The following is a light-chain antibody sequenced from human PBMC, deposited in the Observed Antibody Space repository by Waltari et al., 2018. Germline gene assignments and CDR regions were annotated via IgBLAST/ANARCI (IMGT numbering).Light chain of an antibody. V-gene: IGKV1-39*01. CDR3: QQSYSTPYT. J-gene: IGKJ2*01. CDR1: QRISSY. Sequence: IEMTQPPSSLSASVGYRVTITCRAIQRISSYLNWYHQKPGKAPKLLIYAASSLQSGGPSRFSGSGSGTDFTLTISSLQPEDFATYYCQQSYSTPYTFGQGTKLEIK. CDR2: AAS.